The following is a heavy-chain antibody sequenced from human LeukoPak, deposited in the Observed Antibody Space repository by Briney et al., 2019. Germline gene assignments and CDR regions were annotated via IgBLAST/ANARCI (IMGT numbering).Heavy chain of an antibody. CDR2: IKQDGSEE. Sequence: GGSLRLSCVASGINFSNYAVSWVRQAPEKGLEWVANIKQDGSEEYYVDSVKGRFTISRDNAKNSLYLQMNSLRAEDTAVYYCASKGCTGGNCKHYFDYWGQGTLVTVAS. V-gene: IGHV3-7*03. CDR3: ASKGCTGGNCKHYFDY. D-gene: IGHD2-8*02. CDR1: GINFSNYA. J-gene: IGHJ4*02.